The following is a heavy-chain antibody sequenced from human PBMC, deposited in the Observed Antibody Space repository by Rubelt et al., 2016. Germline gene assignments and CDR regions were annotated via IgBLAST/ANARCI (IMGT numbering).Heavy chain of an antibody. CDR3: ARDGRKEGVTMAY. V-gene: IGHV3-48*04. J-gene: IGHJ4*02. D-gene: IGHD1-26*01. Sequence: EVQLVESGGGLVQTGGSLRLSCAASGFTFSDYAMNWVRQSPGKGLEWVAYINGGSTTKYYADSVGGRFTISRDNAKKPLYLKWKSLRAGDTAVYYCARDGRKEGVTMAYWGQGTLVTVSS. CDR1: GFTFSDYA. CDR2: INGGSTTK.